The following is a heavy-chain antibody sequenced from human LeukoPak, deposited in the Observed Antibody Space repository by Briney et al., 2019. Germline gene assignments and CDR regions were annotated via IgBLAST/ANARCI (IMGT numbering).Heavy chain of an antibody. CDR2: IRYSGST. CDR1: GGSISSSSYY. V-gene: IGHV4-39*01. Sequence: PSETLSLTCTVSGGSISSSSYYWGWIRQPPGKGLEWIGSIRYSGSTYYNPSLKSRVTISVDTSKNQFSLKLSPVTAVDTAVYYCADYDFWSGFYYMDVWGKGTTFTVSS. J-gene: IGHJ6*03. CDR3: ADYDFWSGFYYMDV. D-gene: IGHD3-3*01.